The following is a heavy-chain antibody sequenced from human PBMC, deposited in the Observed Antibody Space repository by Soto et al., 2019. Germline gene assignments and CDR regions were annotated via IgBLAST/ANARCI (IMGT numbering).Heavy chain of an antibody. CDR2: ISPSGST. CDR1: SGSISNYY. D-gene: IGHD4-4*01. J-gene: IGHJ4*02. V-gene: IGHV4-4*07. Sequence: SETLSLTCTVSSGSISNYYWNWIRQPAGKGLEWIGRISPSGSTKHNPSLKSQVTMSVDTSKNQVSLKLNSVTAADTAVYYCARAGNSDSPCGVYWGRGTLVTVSS. CDR3: ARAGNSDSPCGVY.